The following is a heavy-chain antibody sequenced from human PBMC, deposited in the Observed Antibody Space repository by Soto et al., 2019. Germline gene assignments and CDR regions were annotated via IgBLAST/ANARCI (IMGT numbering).Heavy chain of an antibody. CDR1: GYSFTSYW. CDR2: IYPGDSDT. Sequence: PGESLKISCKGSGYSFTSYWIGWVRQMPGKGLEWMGIIYPGDSDTRYSPSFQGQVTISADKSISTAYLQWSSLKASDTAMYYCARQMGEYCSGGSCYSPYYYYGMDVWGQGTPVTVSS. J-gene: IGHJ6*02. V-gene: IGHV5-51*01. D-gene: IGHD2-15*01. CDR3: ARQMGEYCSGGSCYSPYYYYGMDV.